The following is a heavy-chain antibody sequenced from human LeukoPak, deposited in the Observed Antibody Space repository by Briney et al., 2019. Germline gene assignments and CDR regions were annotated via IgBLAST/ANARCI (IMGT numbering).Heavy chain of an antibody. CDR2: INHSGST. V-gene: IGHV4-34*01. D-gene: IGHD3-10*01. CDR1: GGSFSGYY. CDR3: ARGRLDYYGSGSAGWFDP. J-gene: IGHJ5*02. Sequence: SETLSLTCAVYGGSFSGYYWSWIRQPPGKGLEWTGEINHSGSTNYNPSLKSRVTISVDTSKNQFSLKLSSVTAADTAVYYCARGRLDYYGSGSAGWFDPWGQGTLVTVSS.